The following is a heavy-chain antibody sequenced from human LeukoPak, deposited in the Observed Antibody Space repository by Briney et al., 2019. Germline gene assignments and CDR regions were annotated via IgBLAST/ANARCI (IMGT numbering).Heavy chain of an antibody. CDR3: ARVEYSGYDPLDY. CDR1: GFTFSSYS. Sequence: PGGSLRLSCAASGFTFSSYSMNWVRQAPGKGLEWVSSISSSSSYIYYADSVKGRFTISRDNAKNSLYLQMNSLRAEDTAVYYCARVEYSGYDPLDYWGQGTLVTVSS. J-gene: IGHJ4*02. CDR2: ISSSSSYI. D-gene: IGHD5-12*01. V-gene: IGHV3-21*01.